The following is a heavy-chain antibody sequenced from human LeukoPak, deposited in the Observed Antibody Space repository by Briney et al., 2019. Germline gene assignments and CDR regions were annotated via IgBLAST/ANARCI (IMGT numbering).Heavy chain of an antibody. D-gene: IGHD2-15*01. Sequence: GGSLRLSCAASGFPFSSNYMSWVRQAPGKGLEWVSVIDSGGSTYYADSVKCRFTISRDNSKNTLYLQMNSLRAEDTAVYYCARDATDGYYYYGMDVWGQGTTVTVSS. CDR3: ARDATDGYYYYGMDV. CDR1: GFPFSSNY. V-gene: IGHV3-66*01. CDR2: IDSGGST. J-gene: IGHJ6*02.